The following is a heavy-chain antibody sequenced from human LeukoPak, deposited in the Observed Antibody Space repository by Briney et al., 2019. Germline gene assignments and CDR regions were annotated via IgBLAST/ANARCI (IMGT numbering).Heavy chain of an antibody. D-gene: IGHD5-12*01. CDR2: ISGSGGST. Sequence: PGGSLRLSCAASGFTFSSYSMNWVRQAPGKGLEWVSAISGSGGSTYYADSVKGRFTISRDNSKNTLYLQMNSLRAEDTAVYYCAKDEYSGYDLALSWGQGTLVTVSS. V-gene: IGHV3-23*01. CDR1: GFTFSSYS. J-gene: IGHJ4*02. CDR3: AKDEYSGYDLALS.